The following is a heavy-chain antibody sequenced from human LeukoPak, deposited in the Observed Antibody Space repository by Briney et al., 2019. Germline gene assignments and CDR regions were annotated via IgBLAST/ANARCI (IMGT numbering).Heavy chain of an antibody. CDR2: INTNTGNP. V-gene: IGHV7-4-1*02. J-gene: IGHJ4*02. CDR1: GYTFTSYA. Sequence: ASVKVSCKASGYTFTSYAMNWVRQAPGQGLEWMGWINTNTGNPTYARGFTGRFVFSLDTSVSTAYLQISSLKAEDTAVYYCARDRGVDSSGYYYHFDYWGQGTLVTVSS. CDR3: ARDRGVDSSGYYYHFDY. D-gene: IGHD3-22*01.